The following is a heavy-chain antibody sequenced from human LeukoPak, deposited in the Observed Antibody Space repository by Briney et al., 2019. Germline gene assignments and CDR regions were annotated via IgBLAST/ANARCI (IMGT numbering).Heavy chain of an antibody. D-gene: IGHD1-26*01. J-gene: IGHJ4*02. CDR1: GFTFNNYA. CDR3: AKRDGVGTTKTFDY. Sequence: HPGGSLRLSCAASGFTFNNYAMSWVGQAAGKGLEWVSTISGGGNSASYADSVKGRFTISRDNSKNTLYLQMSSLRGEDTAVYYCAKRDGVGTTKTFDYWGQGTLVTVFS. CDR2: ISGGGNSA. V-gene: IGHV3-23*01.